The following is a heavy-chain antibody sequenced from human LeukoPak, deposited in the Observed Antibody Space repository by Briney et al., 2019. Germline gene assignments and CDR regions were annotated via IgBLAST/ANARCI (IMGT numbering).Heavy chain of an antibody. V-gene: IGHV3-30*04. CDR1: GFTFSSYA. D-gene: IGHD6-6*01. CDR3: AREWQLGSFDY. CDR2: KSYDGSNK. J-gene: IGHJ4*02. Sequence: GGSLRLSCAASGFTFSSYAMHWVRQAPGKGLEWVAVKSYDGSNKYYADSVKGRFTISRDNSKNTLYLQMNSLRAEDTAVYYCAREWQLGSFDYWGQGTLVTVSS.